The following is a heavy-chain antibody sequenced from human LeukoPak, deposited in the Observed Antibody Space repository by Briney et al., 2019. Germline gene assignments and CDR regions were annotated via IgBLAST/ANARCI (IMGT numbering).Heavy chain of an antibody. J-gene: IGHJ3*02. D-gene: IGHD3-22*01. CDR1: GYTFSNYG. V-gene: IGHV1-18*01. CDR3: ATSGYYYDSSGYYDI. Sequence: ASVKVSCKASGYTFSNYGITWVRQAPGQGLEWMGWISAYNGNTNYAQKLQGRVTMTEDTSTDTAYMELSSLRSEDTAVYYCATSGYYYDSSGYYDIWGQGTMVTVSS. CDR2: ISAYNGNT.